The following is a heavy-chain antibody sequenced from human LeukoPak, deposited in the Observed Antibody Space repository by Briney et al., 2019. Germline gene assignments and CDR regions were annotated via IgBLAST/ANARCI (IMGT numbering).Heavy chain of an antibody. CDR3: ARGVVSYGSGTFDP. V-gene: IGHV4-34*01. CDR2: INHSGST. Sequence: PSETLSLTCTVSGGSISSYYWSWIRQPPGKGLEGIGEINHSGSTNYNPSLKSRVTISVDTSKNQFSLKLSSVTAADTAVYYCARGVVSYGSGTFDPWGQGTLVTVSS. D-gene: IGHD3-10*01. CDR1: GGSISSYY. J-gene: IGHJ5*02.